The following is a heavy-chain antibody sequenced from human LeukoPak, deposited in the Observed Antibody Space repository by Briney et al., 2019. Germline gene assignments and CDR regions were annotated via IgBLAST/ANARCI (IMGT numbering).Heavy chain of an antibody. V-gene: IGHV3-23*01. Sequence: AGGSLRLSCAASGFTFSSYSMNWVRQAPGKGLEWVSAISGSGGSTYYADSVKGRFTISRYNSKNTLYLQMNSLRAEDTAVYYSAKRFDQLLSGYYFDYWGQGTLVTVSS. D-gene: IGHD2-2*01. CDR3: AKRFDQLLSGYYFDY. J-gene: IGHJ4*02. CDR2: ISGSGGST. CDR1: GFTFSSYS.